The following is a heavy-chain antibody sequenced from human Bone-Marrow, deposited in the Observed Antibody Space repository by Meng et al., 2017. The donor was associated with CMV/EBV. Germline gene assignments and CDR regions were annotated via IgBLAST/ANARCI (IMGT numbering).Heavy chain of an antibody. CDR3: ARDLLGAGATLYYYYYGMDV. CDR2: ISHTGQTT. V-gene: IGHV3-11*04. D-gene: IGHD1-26*01. J-gene: IGHJ6*02. CDR1: GFIFSDCY. Sequence: GGSLRLSCAASGFIFSDCYMSWIRQSPGKGLEWLAYISHTGQTTYHADSVKGRFTISRDNAKNSLYLQMNSLRAEDTAVYYCARDLLGAGATLYYYYYGMDVWGQGTTVTVSS.